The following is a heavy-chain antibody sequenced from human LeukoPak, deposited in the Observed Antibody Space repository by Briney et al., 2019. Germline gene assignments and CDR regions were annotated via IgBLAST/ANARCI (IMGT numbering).Heavy chain of an antibody. CDR2: IYYSGST. J-gene: IGHJ6*02. CDR3: ARDHLAAAGPLYYYYGMDV. Sequence: SETLSLTCTVSGGSISSGGYYWSWIRQHPGKGLEWIGYIYYSGSTYYNPSLKSRVTISVDTSKNQFSLKLGSVTAADTAVYYCARDHLAAAGPLYYYYGMDVWGQGTTVTVSS. CDR1: GGSISSGGYY. V-gene: IGHV4-31*03. D-gene: IGHD6-13*01.